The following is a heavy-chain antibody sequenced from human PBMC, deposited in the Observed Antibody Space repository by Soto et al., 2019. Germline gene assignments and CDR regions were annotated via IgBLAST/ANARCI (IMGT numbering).Heavy chain of an antibody. V-gene: IGHV4-31*03. J-gene: IGHJ6*02. CDR1: GGSISSGGYY. CDR3: ARRRGALRILYYYGMDV. CDR2: IYYSGST. Sequence: PSETLSLTCTVSGGSISSGGYYWSWIRQHPGKGLEWIGYIYYSGSTYYNPSLKSRVTISVDTSKNQSSLKLSSVTAADTAVYYCARRRGALRILYYYGMDVWGQGTTVTVSS. D-gene: IGHD1-26*01.